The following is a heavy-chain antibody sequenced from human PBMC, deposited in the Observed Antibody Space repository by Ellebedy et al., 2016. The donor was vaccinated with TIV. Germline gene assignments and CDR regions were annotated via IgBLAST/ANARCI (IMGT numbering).Heavy chain of an antibody. CDR2: VDTSGGT. CDR3: ARRSTSGPYNWFDP. Sequence: GSLRLXXTISGASISNYYWSWFRQPAGKGLEWIGRVDTSGGTNYNPSLKSRVTMSVDTSKNQFSLKLTSVTAADTAVYYCARRSTSGPYNWFDPWGQGTLVTVSS. V-gene: IGHV4-4*07. J-gene: IGHJ5*02. CDR1: GASISNYY. D-gene: IGHD6-19*01.